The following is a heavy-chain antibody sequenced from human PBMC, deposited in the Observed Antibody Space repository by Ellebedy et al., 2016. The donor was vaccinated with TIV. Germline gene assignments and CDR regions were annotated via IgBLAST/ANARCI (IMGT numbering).Heavy chain of an antibody. Sequence: GESLKISCAASGFTFSSYSMNWVRQAPGKGLEWVSSISSSSSYIYYADSVKGRFTISRDNAKNSLYLQMNSLRAEDTAVYYCARDQLSIAVAGAYGMDVWGQGTTVTVSS. CDR3: ARDQLSIAVAGAYGMDV. V-gene: IGHV3-21*01. CDR2: ISSSSSYI. J-gene: IGHJ6*02. D-gene: IGHD6-19*01. CDR1: GFTFSSYS.